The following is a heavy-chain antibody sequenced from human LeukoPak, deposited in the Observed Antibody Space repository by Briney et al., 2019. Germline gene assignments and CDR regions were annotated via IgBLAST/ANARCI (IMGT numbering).Heavy chain of an antibody. CDR1: GGSISTYY. CDR3: ARGGAARLHFQN. CDR2: IYHSGST. D-gene: IGHD6-6*01. J-gene: IGHJ1*01. Sequence: SETLSLTCTVSGGSISTYYWDWIRQPPGKGLEWIGYIYHSGSTNYNPSLQSRVTISVDTSKNQFSLNLNSVTAADTAVYYCARGGAARLHFQNWGQGTLVTVSS. V-gene: IGHV4-59*01.